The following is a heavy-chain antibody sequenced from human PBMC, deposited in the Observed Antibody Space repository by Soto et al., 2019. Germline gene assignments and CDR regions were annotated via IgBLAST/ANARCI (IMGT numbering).Heavy chain of an antibody. J-gene: IGHJ4*02. Sequence: GESLKISCMGSGYKVSTWHNFTSYWIAWVRQMPGEGLEWMGIIYPGDSDTRYSPSFQGQVTISADKSINSVYLQWSSLKASDTATYYCERDPPYTAMPTGGDYWGQGTLVTVS. CDR2: IYPGDSDT. CDR3: ERDPPYTAMPTGGDY. CDR1: GYKVSTWHNFTSYW. V-gene: IGHV5-51*01. D-gene: IGHD5-18*01.